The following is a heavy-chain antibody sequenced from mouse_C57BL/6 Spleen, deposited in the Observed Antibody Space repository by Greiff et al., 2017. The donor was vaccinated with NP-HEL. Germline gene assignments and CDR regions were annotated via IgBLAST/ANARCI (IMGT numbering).Heavy chain of an antibody. Sequence: VKLVESGAELARPGASVKLSCKAPGYTFTSYGISWVKQRTGQGLEWIGEIYPRSGNTYYNEKFKGKATLTADKSSSTAYMELRSLTSEDSAVYFCARDGVQFAYWGQGTLVTVSA. CDR1: GYTFTSYG. CDR2: IYPRSGNT. V-gene: IGHV1-81*01. CDR3: ARDGVQFAY. J-gene: IGHJ3*01.